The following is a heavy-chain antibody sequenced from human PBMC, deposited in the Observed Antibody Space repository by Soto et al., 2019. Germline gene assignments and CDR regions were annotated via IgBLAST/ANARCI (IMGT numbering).Heavy chain of an antibody. V-gene: IGHV4-30-2*01. CDR3: ARSREFDY. CDR2: IFPSGTT. J-gene: IGHJ4*02. CDR1: GGSLSGATYS. Sequence: PSETLSLTCGVSGGSLSGATYSWNWIRQPPGKGLEWIGYIFPSGTTYYNPPLKSRVTISIDVSKNQFSLSLRSLTAADTADYYCARSREFDYWSQGTLVTVSS.